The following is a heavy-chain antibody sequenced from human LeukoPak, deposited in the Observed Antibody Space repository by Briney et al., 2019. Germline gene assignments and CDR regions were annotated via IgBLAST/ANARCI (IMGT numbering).Heavy chain of an antibody. J-gene: IGHJ6*03. CDR1: GFTFEEYS. Sequence: GGSLRLSCAASGFTFEEYSIHWVRRAAGKGLEWVSGISWNSANIVYMDSVKGRFTISRDNAKNSLYLQMNSLRAEDTAVYYCARDWLGYCSGGSCYYYYMDVGGKGTTVTVSS. CDR2: ISWNSANI. CDR3: ARDWLGYCSGGSCYYYYMDV. D-gene: IGHD2-15*01. V-gene: IGHV3-9*01.